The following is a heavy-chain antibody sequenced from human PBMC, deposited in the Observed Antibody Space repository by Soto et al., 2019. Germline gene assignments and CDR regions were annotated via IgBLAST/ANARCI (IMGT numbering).Heavy chain of an antibody. J-gene: IGHJ5*02. V-gene: IGHV4-34*01. Sequence: SETLSLTCAVYGGSFSGYYWSWIRQPPGKGLEWIGEINRSGSTNYNPSLKSRVTISVDTSKNQFSLKLSSVTAADTAVYYCARKSVTTSWFDPWGQGTLVTVSS. CDR1: GGSFSGYY. CDR3: ARKSVTTSWFDP. D-gene: IGHD4-17*01. CDR2: INRSGST.